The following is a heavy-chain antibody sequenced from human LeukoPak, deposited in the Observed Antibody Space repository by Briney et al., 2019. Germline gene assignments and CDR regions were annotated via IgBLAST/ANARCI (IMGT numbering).Heavy chain of an antibody. Sequence: LSLTCTVSGGSISSYYWSWIRQPPGKGLEWVSGITWDSGSTDYADSVKGRFTISRDNAKNSLSLQMNSLRAEDTALYYCAKGNWGNAFDLWGQGTMVTVSS. D-gene: IGHD7-27*01. CDR3: AKGNWGNAFDL. CDR2: ITWDSGST. J-gene: IGHJ3*01. CDR1: GGSISSYY. V-gene: IGHV3-9*01.